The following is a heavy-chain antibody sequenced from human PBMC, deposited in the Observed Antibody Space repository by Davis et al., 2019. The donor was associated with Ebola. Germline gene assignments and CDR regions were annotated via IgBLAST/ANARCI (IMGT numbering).Heavy chain of an antibody. CDR1: GGSISSSSYY. Sequence: GSLRLSCTVSGGSISSSSYYWGWIRQPPGTGLEWIGSLYYSGSTYYNPSLKSRVTISVDTSKNQFSLKLSSVTAADTAVYYCARDGGIAAAGLDYWGQGTLVTVSS. CDR2: LYYSGST. CDR3: ARDGGIAAAGLDY. D-gene: IGHD6-13*01. J-gene: IGHJ4*02. V-gene: IGHV4-39*07.